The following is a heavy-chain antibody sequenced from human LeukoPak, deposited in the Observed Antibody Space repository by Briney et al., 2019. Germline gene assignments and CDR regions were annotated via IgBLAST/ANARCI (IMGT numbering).Heavy chain of an antibody. V-gene: IGHV3-74*01. D-gene: IGHD3-22*01. CDR2: INSDGSST. Sequence: GGSLRLSCAASGLIFRSYWMHWVRQAPGKGLVWVSTINSDGSSTTYADSVKGRFTISRDNAKNTLYLQMNSLRAEDTAVYYCAREYYDSSGYYPQVFDYWGQGTLVTVSS. CDR3: AREYYDSSGYYPQVFDY. CDR1: GLIFRSYW. J-gene: IGHJ4*02.